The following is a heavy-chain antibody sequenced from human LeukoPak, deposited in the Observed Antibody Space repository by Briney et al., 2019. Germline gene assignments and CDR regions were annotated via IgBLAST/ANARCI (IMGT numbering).Heavy chain of an antibody. J-gene: IGHJ1*01. CDR1: GYTFTSYG. V-gene: IGHV1-18*01. D-gene: IGHD3-9*01. CDR2: ISAYKGNT. Sequence: GASVKVSCKASGYTFTSYGISWVRQAPGQGLEWMGWISAYKGNTNYAQKLQGRVTMTTDTSTRTAYMELRSLRSDDTAVYYCARELDEYDILTGYYPRGYFQHWGQGTLVTVSS. CDR3: ARELDEYDILTGYYPRGYFQH.